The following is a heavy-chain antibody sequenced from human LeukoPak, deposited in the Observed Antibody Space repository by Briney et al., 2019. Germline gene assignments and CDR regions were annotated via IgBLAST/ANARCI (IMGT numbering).Heavy chain of an antibody. V-gene: IGHV3-11*01. CDR3: ARVLRYCSGGNCYSGGLGYMDV. Sequence: PGGSLRVSCAAPGFTFSDYNMRWICQAPGKGLEWVSSISRSGSTKYYADSVKGRFTISSDNAKNSLFLQMNSLRAEDPAVYYCARVLRYCSGGNCYSGGLGYMDVWGKGTTVTISS. D-gene: IGHD2-15*01. CDR1: GFTFSDYN. J-gene: IGHJ6*03. CDR2: ISRSGSTK.